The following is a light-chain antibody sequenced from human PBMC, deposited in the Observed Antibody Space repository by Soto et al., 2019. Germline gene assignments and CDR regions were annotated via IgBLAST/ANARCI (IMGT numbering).Light chain of an antibody. CDR2: GAC. CDR3: QQHVSSYT. V-gene: IGKV3-20*01. J-gene: IGKJ2*01. Sequence: EIVLAQSPATVSLSPGESATLSCTASQTVANHYLAWYQQRPAQAPRLVIFGACSRATGTPDRFRGSGSGTDFTLSISRVEPEDFAVYYCQQHVSSYTFGQGTNLEIK. CDR1: QTVANHY.